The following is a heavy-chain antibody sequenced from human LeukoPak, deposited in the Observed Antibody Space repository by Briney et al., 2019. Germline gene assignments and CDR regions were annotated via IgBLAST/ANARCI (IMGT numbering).Heavy chain of an antibody. V-gene: IGHV3-11*01. CDR2: ISSSATTM. Sequence: NPGGSLRLSCAASGFTFSNYYMSRVRQAPGKGLEWVSYISSSATTMYYADSVKDRFIISRDNAKNSLFLQMNSLRAEDTAVYYCARGDYDKYGMDVWGQGTTVTVSS. CDR3: ARGDYDKYGMDV. CDR1: GFTFSNYY. J-gene: IGHJ6*02.